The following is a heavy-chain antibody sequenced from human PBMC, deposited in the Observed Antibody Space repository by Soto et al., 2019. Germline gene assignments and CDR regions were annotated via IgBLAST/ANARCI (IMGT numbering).Heavy chain of an antibody. CDR2: ISTSGSTT. V-gene: IGHV3-21*01. CDR1: GFTFSSYS. Sequence: EVQLVESGGGLVKPGGSLRLSCAASGFTFSSYSMNWVRQAPGKGLEWVSSISTSGSTTYYADSVKGRFTISRDNAKNSLYLQMNSLRAEDTAVYYCARASVVVVDGFDYWGQGTLVTVSS. J-gene: IGHJ4*02. CDR3: ARASVVVVDGFDY. D-gene: IGHD2-15*01.